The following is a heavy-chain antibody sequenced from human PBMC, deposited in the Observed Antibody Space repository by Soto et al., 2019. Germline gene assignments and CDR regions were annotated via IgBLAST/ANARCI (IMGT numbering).Heavy chain of an antibody. CDR2: ISAYNGNT. CDR3: ARDPITYGSGRYGDAFDI. V-gene: IGHV1-18*01. Sequence: GASVKVSCTAYGYTFTSYGISRVRQAPGQGLEWMGWISAYNGNTNYAQKLQGRVTMTTDTSTSTAYMELRSLRSDDTAVYYCARDPITYGSGRYGDAFDIWGQGTMVTVSS. J-gene: IGHJ3*02. CDR1: GYTFTSYG. D-gene: IGHD3-10*01.